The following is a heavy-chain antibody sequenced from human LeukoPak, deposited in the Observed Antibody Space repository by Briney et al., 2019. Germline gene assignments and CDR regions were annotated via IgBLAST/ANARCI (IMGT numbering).Heavy chain of an antibody. J-gene: IGHJ4*02. V-gene: IGHV1-69*13. CDR1: GGTFSSYA. D-gene: IGHD6-6*01. Sequence: SVKVSCKASGGTFSSYAISWVRQAPGQGLEWMGGIIPIFGTANYAQKFQGRVTITADESTSTAYMELSSLRSEDTAVYYCASRIAARPYYFDYWGQGTLVTVSS. CDR3: ASRIAARPYYFDY. CDR2: IIPIFGTA.